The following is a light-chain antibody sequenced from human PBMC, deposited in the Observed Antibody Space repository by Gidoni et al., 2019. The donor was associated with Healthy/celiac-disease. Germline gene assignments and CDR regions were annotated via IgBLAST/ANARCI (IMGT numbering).Light chain of an antibody. V-gene: IGKV2-28*01. CDR3: MQALQTPIT. Sequence: MVMPQSPLSLPVTPGEPASISCRSSQSLLHSNGYNYLDWYLQKPGQPPQLLIYLGSNRASGVPDRSSGSGSGTDFTLKISRVEAEDVGVYYCMQALQTPITFGQGTRLEIK. CDR2: LGS. CDR1: QSLLHSNGYNY. J-gene: IGKJ5*01.